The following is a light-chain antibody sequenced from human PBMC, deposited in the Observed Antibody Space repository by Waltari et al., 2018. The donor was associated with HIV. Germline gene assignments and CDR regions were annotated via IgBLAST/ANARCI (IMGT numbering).Light chain of an antibody. CDR2: KAS. CDR3: QQYDSYWWT. CDR1: QSISRW. J-gene: IGKJ1*01. V-gene: IGKV1-5*03. Sequence: IPMTQSPSTLSASVGDRVTITCRARQSISRWLAWYQQKPGTAPKLLIYKASTLESGVPSRFSGSGSGTEFTLTISSLQPDDFATYYCQQYDSYWWTFGRGTKVEIK.